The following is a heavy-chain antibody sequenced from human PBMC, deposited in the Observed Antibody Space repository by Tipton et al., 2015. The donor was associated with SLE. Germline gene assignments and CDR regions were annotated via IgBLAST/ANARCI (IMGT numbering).Heavy chain of an antibody. Sequence: TLSLTCTVSGDSMTSHHWSWIRQPPGKGLEWLGYIYYRGNTKYNPSLQSRVTISVDSSNNQFSLKLTSVTPADTAVYYCARDMKGYCTGGVCSYYFDNWGQGTRVTVSS. CDR3: ARDMKGYCTGGVCSYYFDN. CDR1: GDSMTSHH. J-gene: IGHJ4*02. D-gene: IGHD2-8*02. V-gene: IGHV4-59*11. CDR2: IYYRGNT.